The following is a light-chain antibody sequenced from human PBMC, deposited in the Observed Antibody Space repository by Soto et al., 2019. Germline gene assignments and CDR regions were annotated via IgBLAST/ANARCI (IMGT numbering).Light chain of an antibody. CDR1: SSDVDDYRY. Sequence: QPALAQPRSVSGSPGQLLTISCTGTSSDVDDYRYVSWYQQYPGKAPKLVIYDGNKRPSGVPDRFSGSNSGNTASLTISGLQAEDEADYYCCSYVTTPEIFGTGTKVTV. CDR3: CSYVTTPEI. V-gene: IGLV2-11*01. J-gene: IGLJ1*01. CDR2: DGN.